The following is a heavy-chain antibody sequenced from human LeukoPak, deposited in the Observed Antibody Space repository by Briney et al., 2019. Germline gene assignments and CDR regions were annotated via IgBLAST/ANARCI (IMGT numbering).Heavy chain of an antibody. CDR1: GCTFTDSY. V-gene: IGHV1-2*02. CDR2: INPNSGDT. CDR3: ATRGDYCSTTSCYAF. Sequence: ASVKVSCKASGCTFTDSYMHWVRQAPGQGLEWMGWINPNSGDTNYAQKFQGRVTMTRDTSSNTAYMELSRLRSDDTAVYYCATRGDYCSTTSCYAFWGQGTLVTVSS. D-gene: IGHD2-2*01. J-gene: IGHJ4*02.